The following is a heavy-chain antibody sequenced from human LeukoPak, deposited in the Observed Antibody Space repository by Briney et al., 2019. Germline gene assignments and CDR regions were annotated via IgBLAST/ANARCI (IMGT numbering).Heavy chain of an antibody. CDR3: ASQHLLLYYFDY. CDR2: IYYSGST. CDR1: GGSISSSSYY. V-gene: IGHV4-39*07. Sequence: SETLSLTCTVSGGSISSSSYYWGWIRQPPGKGLEWIGSIYYSGSTYYNPSLKSRVTISVDTSKNQFSLKLSSVTAADTAVYYCASQHLLLYYFDYWGQGTLVTVSS. D-gene: IGHD2-21*02. J-gene: IGHJ4*02.